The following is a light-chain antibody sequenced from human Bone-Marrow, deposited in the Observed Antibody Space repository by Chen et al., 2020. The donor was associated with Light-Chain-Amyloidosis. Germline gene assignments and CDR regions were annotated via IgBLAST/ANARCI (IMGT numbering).Light chain of an antibody. CDR1: SSEIGAYNY. V-gene: IGLV2-14*01. CDR3: SSHSSSSAPVI. J-gene: IGLJ2*01. Sequence: QSALTQPASLSGSPGQSLTISCTGTSSEIGAYNYVSWYQQYPGKAPKLIISDVSNRPLGVSNRFSGSKSGDTASMTISGLQAEDAAEYYCSSHSSSSAPVIFGGGTKLTVL. CDR2: DVS.